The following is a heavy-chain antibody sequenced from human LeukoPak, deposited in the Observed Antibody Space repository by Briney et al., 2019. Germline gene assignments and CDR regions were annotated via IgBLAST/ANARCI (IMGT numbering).Heavy chain of an antibody. CDR1: GYTFTTYD. D-gene: IGHD3-9*01. Sequence: GPVKVSCKASGYTFTTYDINWVRQATGQGLEWMGWMNPNSGNTGCAQRFQGRVTMTRNTSINTAYMELSSLTSEDTAVYYCARETTIPPYYFDYWGLGTLVTVSS. V-gene: IGHV1-8*01. CDR3: ARETTIPPYYFDY. J-gene: IGHJ4*02. CDR2: MNPNSGNT.